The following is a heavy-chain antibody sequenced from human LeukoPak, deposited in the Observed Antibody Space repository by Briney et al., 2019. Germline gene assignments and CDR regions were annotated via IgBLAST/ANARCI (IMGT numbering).Heavy chain of an antibody. D-gene: IGHD6-19*01. CDR3: ARENRRVSSGWYLYYGMDV. CDR2: ISSSGSTI. Sequence: QPGGSLRLSCAAFGFTFSSYEMNWVRQAPGKGLEWVSYISSSGSTIYYADSVKGRFTISRDNAKNSLYLQMNSMRAEDTAVYYCARENRRVSSGWYLYYGMDVWGKGTTVTVSS. CDR1: GFTFSSYE. J-gene: IGHJ6*04. V-gene: IGHV3-48*03.